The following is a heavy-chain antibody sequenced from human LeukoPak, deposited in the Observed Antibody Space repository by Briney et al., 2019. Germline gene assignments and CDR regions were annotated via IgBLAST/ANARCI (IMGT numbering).Heavy chain of an antibody. D-gene: IGHD4-17*01. Sequence: PGRSLRLSCAASGITFRSYGMHWVRQAPGKGLEWAAVISYDGSHKYYADSVKGRFSISRDNSKNTLYLQMNSLKADDTAVYYCAKGARGDTVTSIVGLNWFDPWGQATLVTVSS. CDR3: AKGARGDTVTSIVGLNWFDP. J-gene: IGHJ5*02. CDR1: GITFRSYG. V-gene: IGHV3-30*18. CDR2: ISYDGSHK.